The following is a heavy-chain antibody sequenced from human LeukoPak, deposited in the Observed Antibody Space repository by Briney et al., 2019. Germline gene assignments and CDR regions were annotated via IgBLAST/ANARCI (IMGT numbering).Heavy chain of an antibody. CDR1: GFTFSSSA. CDR3: AKEYPHFDY. J-gene: IGHJ4*02. D-gene: IGHD2-2*01. Sequence: GGSLRLSCAASGFTFSSSAMSWVRQAPGKGLEWVSTISGSGDSTYYADSVKGRFTISRDNSKNTLYAQMNSLRAEDTALYYCAKEYPHFDYWGQGTLVTVSS. V-gene: IGHV3-23*01. CDR2: ISGSGDST.